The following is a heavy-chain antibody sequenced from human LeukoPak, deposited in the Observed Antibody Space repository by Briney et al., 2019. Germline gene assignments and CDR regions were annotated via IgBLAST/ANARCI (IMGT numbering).Heavy chain of an antibody. Sequence: SETLSLTCTVSGSSISSHYWSWIRQPPGKGLEWIGYIYYSGSTNYNPSLKSRVTISVDTSKNQFSLKLSSVTAADTAVYYCASGYYYDSSGLYFMDVWGKGTTVTVSS. D-gene: IGHD3-22*01. CDR2: IYYSGST. CDR1: GSSISSHY. V-gene: IGHV4-59*11. J-gene: IGHJ6*03. CDR3: ASGYYYDSSGLYFMDV.